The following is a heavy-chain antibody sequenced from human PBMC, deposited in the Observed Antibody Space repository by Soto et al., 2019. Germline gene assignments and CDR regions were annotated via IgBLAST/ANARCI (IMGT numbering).Heavy chain of an antibody. V-gene: IGHV3-73*01. CDR3: TTYYGDYPREDFDD. CDR2: IRSKANSYAT. CDR1: GFTFSGSA. Sequence: GSLRLSCAASGFTFSGSAMHWVRQASGKGLEWVGRIRSKANSYATAYAASVKGRFTISRDDSKDTAYLQMNSLKTEDTAVYYCTTYYGDYPREDFDDWGQGTLVTVSS. J-gene: IGHJ4*02. D-gene: IGHD4-17*01.